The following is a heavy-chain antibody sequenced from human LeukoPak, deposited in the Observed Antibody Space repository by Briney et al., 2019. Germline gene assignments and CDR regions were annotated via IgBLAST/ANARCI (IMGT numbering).Heavy chain of an antibody. D-gene: IGHD4-11*01. J-gene: IGHJ5*02. V-gene: IGHV3-74*01. CDR1: GFTFSSYW. CDR3: ARDTVTNNWFDP. Sequence: GGSLRLSCAASGFTFSSYWMHWVRQAPGKGLVWVSRINTDGSSTSYADSVKGRFTISRDDAKNTLYLQMNSLRAEDTAVYYCARDTVTNNWFDPWGQGTLVTVSS. CDR2: INTDGSST.